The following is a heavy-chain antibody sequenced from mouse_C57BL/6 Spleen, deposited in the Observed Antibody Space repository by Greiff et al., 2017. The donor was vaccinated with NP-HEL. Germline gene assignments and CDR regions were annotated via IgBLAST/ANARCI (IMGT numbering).Heavy chain of an antibody. CDR1: GYAFSSSW. CDR3: ARGGCYDVGYAMDY. D-gene: IGHD2-12*01. Sequence: VQLQQSGPELVKPGASVKISCKASGYAFSSSWMNWVKQRPGKGLEWIGRIYPGDGDTNYNGKFKGKATLTADKSSSTAYMQLSSLTSEDSAVYFCARGGCYDVGYAMDYWGQGTSVTVSS. V-gene: IGHV1-82*01. J-gene: IGHJ4*01. CDR2: IYPGDGDT.